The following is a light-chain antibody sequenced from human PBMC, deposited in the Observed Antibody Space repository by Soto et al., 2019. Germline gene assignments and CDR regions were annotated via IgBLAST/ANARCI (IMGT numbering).Light chain of an antibody. CDR2: DAS. V-gene: IGKV1-33*01. CDR3: HQYAKTPYT. Sequence: DIQMTQSPSSLSASVGDRVTITCQASQDINHYLNWYQQKPGKAPELLIFDASNLQTGVPPTFSGSGSGTHFTFIITSLQPENIATYYCHQYAKTPYTFGQGTKVEI. CDR1: QDINHY. J-gene: IGKJ2*01.